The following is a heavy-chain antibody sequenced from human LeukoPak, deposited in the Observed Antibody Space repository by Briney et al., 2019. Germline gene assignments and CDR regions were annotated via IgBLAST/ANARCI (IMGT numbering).Heavy chain of an antibody. CDR2: IYTSGST. Sequence: SETLSLTCTVSGGSISSYYWSRIRQPAGKGLEWIGRIYTSGSTNYNPSLKSRVTMSVDTSKNQFSLKLSSVTAADTAVYYCARELAVTTVIDYFDYWGQGTLVTVSS. J-gene: IGHJ4*02. V-gene: IGHV4-4*07. CDR1: GGSISSYY. CDR3: ARELAVTTVIDYFDY. D-gene: IGHD4-17*01.